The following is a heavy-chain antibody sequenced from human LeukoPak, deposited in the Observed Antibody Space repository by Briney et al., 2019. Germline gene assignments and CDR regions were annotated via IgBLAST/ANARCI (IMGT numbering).Heavy chain of an antibody. CDR2: IYYSGST. Sequence: SETLSLTCTVSGGSISSYYWSWIRQPPGKGLEWIGYIYYSGSTNYNPSLKSRVTISVDTSKNQFSLKLSSVTAADTAVYYCARGRYSSSWLTHYYYYGMDVWGQGTTVTVSS. V-gene: IGHV4-59*12. D-gene: IGHD6-13*01. J-gene: IGHJ6*02. CDR1: GGSISSYY. CDR3: ARGRYSSSWLTHYYYYGMDV.